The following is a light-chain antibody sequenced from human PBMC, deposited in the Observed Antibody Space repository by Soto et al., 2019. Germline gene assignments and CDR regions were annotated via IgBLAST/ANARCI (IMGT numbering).Light chain of an antibody. J-gene: IGLJ1*01. CDR1: SSDVGGYNY. Sequence: QSVLTQPASVSGSPGQSITISCTGTSSDVGGYNYVSWYQQHPGKAPKLMIYDVSNRPSGVSSRFSGPKSGSTASLTISGLQAEDEGDYYCTSYTISITDVFGTGTKLTVL. CDR3: TSYTISITDV. V-gene: IGLV2-14*01. CDR2: DVS.